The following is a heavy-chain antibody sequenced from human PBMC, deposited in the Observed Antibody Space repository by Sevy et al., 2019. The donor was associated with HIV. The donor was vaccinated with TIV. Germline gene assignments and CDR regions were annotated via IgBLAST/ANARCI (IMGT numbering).Heavy chain of an antibody. CDR3: AKGSRFNSGSYSGH. V-gene: IGHV3-23*01. Sequence: GGSLRLSCAASGFTFSTYAMSWVRQAPGKGLEWVSSVSGSGATTYYADSVKGRFTMSRDNPKNTVHLQMNSLRAGDTAVYYCAKGSRFNSGSYSGHWGQGTLVTVSS. J-gene: IGHJ4*02. CDR1: GFTFSTYA. D-gene: IGHD3-10*01. CDR2: VSGSGATT.